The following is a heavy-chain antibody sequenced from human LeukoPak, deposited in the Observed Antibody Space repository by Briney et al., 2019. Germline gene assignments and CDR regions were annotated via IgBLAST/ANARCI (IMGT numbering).Heavy chain of an antibody. D-gene: IGHD4-17*01. Sequence: AGGSLRLSCADSGFIFSSCWMSWVGQAPGKGLEWVASINQGGNDKRHADSVKGRFTISRDNSKNSLSLQLNSPTAEDTATYYCARLNDAVTTFDNWGQGTLVTVSS. J-gene: IGHJ4*02. CDR3: ARLNDAVTTFDN. CDR1: GFIFSSCW. CDR2: INQGGNDK. V-gene: IGHV3-7*01.